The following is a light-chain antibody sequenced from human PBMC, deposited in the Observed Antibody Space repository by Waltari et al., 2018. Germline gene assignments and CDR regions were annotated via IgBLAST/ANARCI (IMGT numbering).Light chain of an antibody. CDR3: SSYSTTCTVL. Sequence: QSALTQPASVSGSLGQSIPISCAGTSHHVGAHNLLSWYQQYPGRPPNLVIYEVTNRPSGISSRFAGSKSGKTASLRISVLQSEDEAEYCCSSYSTTCTVLFGGGTKVTV. CDR1: SHHVGAHNL. J-gene: IGLJ3*02. V-gene: IGLV2-14*01. CDR2: EVT.